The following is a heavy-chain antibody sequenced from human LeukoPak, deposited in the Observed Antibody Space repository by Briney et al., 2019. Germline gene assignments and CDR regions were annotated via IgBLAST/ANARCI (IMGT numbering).Heavy chain of an antibody. CDR2: IYHSGST. J-gene: IGHJ4*02. Sequence: PSETLSLTCAVSGGSISSSNWWSWVRQPPGKGLEWIGEIYHSGSTNYNPSLKSRVSMSIDKSKNQFSLHLTSVTAADTAVYYCARAPSGWMGGYQAYWGQGTLVTVSS. V-gene: IGHV4-4*02. CDR1: GGSISSSNW. D-gene: IGHD5-12*01. CDR3: ARAPSGWMGGYQAY.